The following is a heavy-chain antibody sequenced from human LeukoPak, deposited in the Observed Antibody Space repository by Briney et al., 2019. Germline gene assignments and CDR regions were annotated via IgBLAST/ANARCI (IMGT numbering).Heavy chain of an antibody. CDR1: GYTFTGYY. V-gene: IGHV1-2*02. D-gene: IGHD2-2*01. CDR3: ARSSVVVPAASGWFDP. J-gene: IGHJ5*02. CDR2: INPNSGGT. Sequence: GASVKVSCKASGYTFTGYYMHWVRQAPGQGLEWMGWINPNSGGTNYAQKFQGRVTMTRDTSISTAYMELSRLRSDDTAVYYCARSSVVVPAASGWFDPWSQGTLVTVSS.